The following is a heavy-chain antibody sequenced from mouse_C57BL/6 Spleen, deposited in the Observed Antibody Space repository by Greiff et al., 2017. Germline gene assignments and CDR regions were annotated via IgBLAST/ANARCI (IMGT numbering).Heavy chain of an antibody. D-gene: IGHD2-1*01. V-gene: IGHV1-39*01. J-gene: IGHJ4*01. CDR1: GYSFTDYN. Sequence: VQLKESGPELVKPGASVKISCKASGYSFTDYNMNWVKQSNGKSLEWIGVINPNYGTTSYNQKFKGKATLTVDQSSSTAYMQLNSLTSEDSAVYYCARGGRNYGNYERGYYAMDDWGQGTSVTVSS. CDR3: ARGGRNYGNYERGYYAMDD. CDR2: INPNYGTT.